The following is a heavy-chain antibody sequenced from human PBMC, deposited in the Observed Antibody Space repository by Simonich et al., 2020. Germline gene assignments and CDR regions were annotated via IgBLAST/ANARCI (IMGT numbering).Heavy chain of an antibody. V-gene: IGHV3-33*01. CDR3: ARAYSSSWYNWFDP. Sequence: QVQLVESGGGVVQPGRSLRLSCAASGFTFSSYGMHWVRQAPGKGLEWGAVIWYDGSNKYYADYVKGRFTISRDNSKNTLYLQMNSLRAEDTAVYYCARAYSSSWYNWFDPWGQGTLVTVSS. CDR1: GFTFSSYG. CDR2: IWYDGSNK. J-gene: IGHJ5*02. D-gene: IGHD6-13*01.